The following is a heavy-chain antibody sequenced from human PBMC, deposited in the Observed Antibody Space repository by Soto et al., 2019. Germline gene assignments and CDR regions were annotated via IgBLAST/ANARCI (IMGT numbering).Heavy chain of an antibody. V-gene: IGHV5-51*01. CDR3: ASRGKATVVTSPSRLAY. J-gene: IGHJ4*02. D-gene: IGHD4-17*01. CDR1: GYSFTSYW. CDR2: IYPGDSDT. Sequence: GEALRVCWKGSGYSFTSYWIGWVRQMPGKCLEWMGIIYPGDSDTRYSPSFQGQVTISADKSISTAYLQWSSLKASDTAMYYCASRGKATVVTSPSRLAYSGQGTLVHVSS.